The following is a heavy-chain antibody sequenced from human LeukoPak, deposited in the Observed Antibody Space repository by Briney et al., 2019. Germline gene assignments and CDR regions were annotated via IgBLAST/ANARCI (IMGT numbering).Heavy chain of an antibody. CDR2: ISSTGGTI. CDR1: GFTFRNYL. V-gene: IGHV3-48*01. Sequence: GGSLRLSCAAFGFTFRNYLMNWVRQAPGKGLEWVSFISSTGGTIYYADSVKGRFTVSRDNGENSLFLQMNSLRVEDTALYYCARGYSRAAFDIWGQGTVVAVSS. CDR3: ARGYSRAAFDI. J-gene: IGHJ3*02. D-gene: IGHD2-15*01.